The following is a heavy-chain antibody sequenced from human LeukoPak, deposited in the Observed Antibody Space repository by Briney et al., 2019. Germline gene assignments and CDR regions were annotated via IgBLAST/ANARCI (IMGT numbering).Heavy chain of an antibody. V-gene: IGHV3-48*01. Sequence: GGSLRLSCAASGFTFSGYSMTWVRQAPGKGLEWVSHITSTAGTIYYADSVKGRFTISGDNARNSLYLQMNSLRAEDTAVYYCARKQHLDYWGQGTLVTVSS. J-gene: IGHJ4*02. CDR1: GFTFSGYS. CDR3: ARKQHLDY. CDR2: ITSTAGTI.